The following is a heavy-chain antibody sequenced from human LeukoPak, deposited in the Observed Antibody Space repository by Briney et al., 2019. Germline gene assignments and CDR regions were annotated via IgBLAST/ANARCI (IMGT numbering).Heavy chain of an antibody. V-gene: IGHV3-23*01. Sequence: GGSLRLSCAASGFSISNSAMSWVRQAPGKGLEWVSLIVASSGSTFNADSVKGRFTISRDSSKNTLYLQMNSLRAEDMAVYYCAKGAYDYIEMGYFDYWGQGTLVTVSS. CDR3: AKGAYDYIEMGYFDY. CDR2: IVASSGST. D-gene: IGHD5-12*01. J-gene: IGHJ4*02. CDR1: GFSISNSA.